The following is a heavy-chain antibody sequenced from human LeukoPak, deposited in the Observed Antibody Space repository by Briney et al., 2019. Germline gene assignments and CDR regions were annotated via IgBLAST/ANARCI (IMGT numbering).Heavy chain of an antibody. D-gene: IGHD2-2*01. Sequence: SETLSLTCTVSGGSISSSSYYWGWIRQPPGKGLEWIGSIYYSGSTYYNPSLKSRVTISVDTSKNQFSLKLSSATAADTAVYYCARSPSSTPDYWGQGTLVTVSS. CDR2: IYYSGST. CDR1: GGSISSSSYY. V-gene: IGHV4-39*01. CDR3: ARSPSSTPDY. J-gene: IGHJ4*02.